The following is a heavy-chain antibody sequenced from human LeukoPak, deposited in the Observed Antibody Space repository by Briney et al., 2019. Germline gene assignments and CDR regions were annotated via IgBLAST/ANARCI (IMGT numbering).Heavy chain of an antibody. D-gene: IGHD3-3*01. CDR1: GFTFSSYA. CDR2: ISGSGGST. CDR3: ARPNLTIFGVVIEVFAAFDI. J-gene: IGHJ3*02. V-gene: IGHV3-23*01. Sequence: PGGSLRLSCAASGFTFSSYAMSWVRQAPGKGLEWVSAISGSGGSTYYADSVKGRFTISRDNSKNTLYLQMNSLRAEDTAVYYCARPNLTIFGVVIEVFAAFDIWGQGTMVTVSS.